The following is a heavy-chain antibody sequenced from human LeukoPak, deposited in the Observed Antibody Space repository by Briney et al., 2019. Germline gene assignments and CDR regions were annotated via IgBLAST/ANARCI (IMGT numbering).Heavy chain of an antibody. CDR3: ARDRTSLGYCSGGSCRYDAFDI. V-gene: IGHV1-69*05. CDR1: GGTFSSYA. J-gene: IGHJ3*02. D-gene: IGHD2-15*01. CDR2: IIPIFGTA. Sequence: ASVKVSCKASGGTFSSYAISWVRQAPGQGLEWMGGIIPIFGTANYAQKFQGRVTITTDESTSTAYMELSSLRSEDTAVYCCARDRTSLGYCSGGSCRYDAFDIWGQGTMVTASS.